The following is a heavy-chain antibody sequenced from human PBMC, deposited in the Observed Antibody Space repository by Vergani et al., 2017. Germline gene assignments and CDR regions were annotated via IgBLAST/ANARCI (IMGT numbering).Heavy chain of an antibody. V-gene: IGHV4-38-2*02. CDR3: ARGLAAAGRVDYYYYGMDV. J-gene: IGHJ6*02. CDR2: IYHSGST. D-gene: IGHD6-13*01. CDR1: GYSISSGYY. Sequence: QVQLQESGPGLVKPSETLSLTCTVSGYSISSGYYWGWIRQPPGKGLEWIGSIYHSGSTYYNPSLKSRVTISVDTSKNQFSLKLSSVTAADTAVYYCARGLAAAGRVDYYYYGMDVWGQGP.